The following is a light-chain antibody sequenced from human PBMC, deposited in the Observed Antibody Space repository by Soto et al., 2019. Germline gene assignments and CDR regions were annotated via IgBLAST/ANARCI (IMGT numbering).Light chain of an antibody. CDR2: GAS. Sequence: IVLAQSPGTLSLSPGERATLSCRASQSLLSSYLAWYQQKPGQAPRLLIYGASNRATGIPDRFSGSGSGTDFTLTISRLEPEDSAVYFCQQYGSLWTFGQGTKVEVK. V-gene: IGKV3-20*01. CDR3: QQYGSLWT. CDR1: QSLLSSY. J-gene: IGKJ1*01.